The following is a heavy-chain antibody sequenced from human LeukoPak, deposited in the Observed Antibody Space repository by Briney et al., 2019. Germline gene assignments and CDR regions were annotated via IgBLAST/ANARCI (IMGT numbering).Heavy chain of an antibody. CDR2: IYYSGTT. Sequence: PSETLSLTCTVSGGSISTYYWNWIRQPPGKGLEWIGYIYYSGTTNYNPSLKSRVTISVDTSKNQFSLKLSSVTAADTAVYYCARGVYIAAAQYGYWGQGTLVTVSS. V-gene: IGHV4-59*01. D-gene: IGHD6-13*01. CDR3: ARGVYIAAAQYGY. J-gene: IGHJ4*02. CDR1: GGSISTYY.